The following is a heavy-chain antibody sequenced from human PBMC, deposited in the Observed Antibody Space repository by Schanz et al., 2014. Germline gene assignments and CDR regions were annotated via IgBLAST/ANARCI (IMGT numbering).Heavy chain of an antibody. J-gene: IGHJ4*02. CDR2: ISGSGGST. CDR3: AKDLLYGAPMPLNHLDY. D-gene: IGHD2-2*01. Sequence: VQLVESGGGVVQFGRSLRLSCAAYGFTLSSYAMHWVRQAPGKGLEWVSGISGSGGSTYYADSVKGRFTISRDNSKNTLYLQMNSLRAEDTAVYYCAKDLLYGAPMPLNHLDYWGQGTLVTVSS. CDR1: GFTLSSYA. V-gene: IGHV3-23*04.